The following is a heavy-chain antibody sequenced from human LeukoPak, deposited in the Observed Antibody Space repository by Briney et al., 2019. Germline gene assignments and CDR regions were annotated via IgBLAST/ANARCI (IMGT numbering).Heavy chain of an antibody. CDR1: GYTFTSYA. D-gene: IGHD3-10*01. Sequence: ASVKVSCKASGYTFTSYAMNWVRQAPGQGLEWMGWINTNTGNPTYAQGFTGRYVFSLDTSVSTAYLQISSLKAEDTAVYYCARPTERFGELNFDYWGQGTLVTVSS. CDR2: INTNTGNP. J-gene: IGHJ4*02. V-gene: IGHV7-4-1*02. CDR3: ARPTERFGELNFDY.